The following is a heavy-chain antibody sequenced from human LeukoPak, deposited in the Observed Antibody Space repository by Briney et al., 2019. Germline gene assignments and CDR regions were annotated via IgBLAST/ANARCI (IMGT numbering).Heavy chain of an antibody. V-gene: IGHV4-59*01. CDR1: GGSISSYY. CDR2: VYYTGNT. Sequence: SETLSLTCTVSGGSISSYYWTWIRQTPGQGLEWIGYVYYTGNTNYTPSLRSRVTISLDSSKSQFSLRLSSVTAADTAVYYCARREAAGVFYFDYWGQGTLVTVSS. CDR3: ARREAAGVFYFDY. D-gene: IGHD6-13*01. J-gene: IGHJ4*02.